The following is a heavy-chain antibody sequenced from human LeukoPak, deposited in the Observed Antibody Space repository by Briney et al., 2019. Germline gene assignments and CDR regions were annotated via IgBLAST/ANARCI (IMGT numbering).Heavy chain of an antibody. CDR3: ARAGSRVGWYRTIDS. CDR2: IYTSGST. CDR1: GGSISSGSDY. V-gene: IGHV4-61*09. J-gene: IGHJ4*02. D-gene: IGHD6-19*01. Sequence: SETLSLTCTVSGGSISSGSDYWSWIRQPAGKGLEWIGHIYTSGSTCYNPSLQTRVTISVDTSKHHFSLQVTSVPAAEPAVYYSARAGSRVGWYRTIDSWAKGILATVSP.